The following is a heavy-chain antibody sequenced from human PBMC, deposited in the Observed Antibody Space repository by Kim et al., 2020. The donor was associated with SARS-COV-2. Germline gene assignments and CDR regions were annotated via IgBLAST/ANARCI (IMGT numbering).Heavy chain of an antibody. J-gene: IGHJ4*02. V-gene: IGHV1-2*02. CDR3: TRDLSSINWYFVY. CDR1: GYPFIGYY. D-gene: IGHD6-13*01. CDR2: INPHTGGT. Sequence: ASVKVSCKASGYPFIGYYLHWVRQAPGRGLEWMGWINPHTGGTVYAQRFQGRVTMSRDTSTGTAYMELGILRSDDTAIYYCTRDLSSINWYFVYWGQGTL.